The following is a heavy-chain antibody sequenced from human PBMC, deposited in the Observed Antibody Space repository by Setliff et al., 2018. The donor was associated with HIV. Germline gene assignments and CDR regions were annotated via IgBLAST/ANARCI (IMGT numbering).Heavy chain of an antibody. D-gene: IGHD4-17*01. Sequence: PGGSLRLSCAASGLIFSSYEMNWVRQAPGKGLEWISFISTSGSTIYYADSVKGRFTISRDNGKKSLYLQMDSLRDEDTAVYYCAREKFENGDYEFVSTFDSWGQGTLVTVSS. CDR3: AREKFENGDYEFVSTFDS. CDR1: GLIFSSYE. J-gene: IGHJ4*02. CDR2: ISTSGSTI. V-gene: IGHV3-48*03.